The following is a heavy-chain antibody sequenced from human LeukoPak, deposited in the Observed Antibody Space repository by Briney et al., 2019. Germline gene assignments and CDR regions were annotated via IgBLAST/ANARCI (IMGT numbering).Heavy chain of an antibody. V-gene: IGHV3-23*01. CDR3: ARPRGSSPDKYHFDY. CDR1: GFTFSSYA. J-gene: IGHJ4*02. D-gene: IGHD1-26*01. CDR2: ISGSGDRT. Sequence: GGSLRLSCAASGFTFSSYAMSWVRQAPGKGLEWVSTISGSGDRTYYADSVKGRFTISRDNSKNTLFLQMNSLRAEDTAVYYCARPRGSSPDKYHFDYWGQGTLVTVSS.